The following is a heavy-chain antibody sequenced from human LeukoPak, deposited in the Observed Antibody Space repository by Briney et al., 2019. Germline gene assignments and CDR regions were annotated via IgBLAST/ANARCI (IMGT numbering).Heavy chain of an antibody. J-gene: IGHJ5*02. CDR1: GFTFSSYW. D-gene: IGHD3-22*01. Sequence: GGSLRLSCAASGFTFSSYWMSWVRQAPGKGLEWVAVIWYDGSNKYYADSVKGRFTIYRDNPKNTLYLQMNSLRAEDTAVYYCARGMYYDSSGYYLNWFDPWGQGTLVTVSS. CDR2: IWYDGSNK. V-gene: IGHV3-33*08. CDR3: ARGMYYDSSGYYLNWFDP.